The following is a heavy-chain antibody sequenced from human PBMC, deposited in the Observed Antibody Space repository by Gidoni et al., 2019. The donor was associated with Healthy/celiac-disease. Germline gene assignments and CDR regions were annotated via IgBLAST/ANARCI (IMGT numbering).Heavy chain of an antibody. CDR3: ARDDTRFFGVVIYYYYYGMDV. D-gene: IGHD3-3*01. Sequence: QVQLVQSGGGVVQPGRSVRLSCAASGFPFSSYAMNWVRQAPGQGLEWVAVISYDGSNKYYADSVKGRFTISRDNSKNTLYLQMNSLRAEDTAVYYCARDDTRFFGVVIYYYYYGMDVWGQGTTVTVSS. V-gene: IGHV3-30*04. CDR1: GFPFSSYA. J-gene: IGHJ6*02. CDR2: ISYDGSNK.